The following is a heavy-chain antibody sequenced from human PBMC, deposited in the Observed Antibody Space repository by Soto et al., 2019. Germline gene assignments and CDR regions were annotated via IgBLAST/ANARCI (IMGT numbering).Heavy chain of an antibody. CDR2: INHSGST. Sequence: GSLRLSCVVSGFTFSSHSMSWVRQAPGKGLEWIGEINHSGSTNYNPSLESRVTISVDTSKNQFSLKLSSVTAADAAVYYCARRLDYYDSSGYFLGCFYFDYWGQGTLVTVSS. J-gene: IGHJ4*02. CDR3: ARRLDYYDSSGYFLGCFYFDY. V-gene: IGHV4-34*01. CDR1: GFTFSSHS. D-gene: IGHD3-22*01.